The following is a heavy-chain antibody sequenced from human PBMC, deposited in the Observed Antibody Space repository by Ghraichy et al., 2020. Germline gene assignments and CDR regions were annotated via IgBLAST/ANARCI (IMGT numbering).Heavy chain of an antibody. Sequence: GGSLRLSYAASGFTFSSYDLHWVRQATGKGLEWVSGIDTAGNTNYPGSGRGRFTISKENAKNSVYLQMNSLKAGDTAWYYCARQVYCSSTSCHDYFDYWRQGTLVTVSS. J-gene: IGHJ4*02. CDR1: GFTFSSYD. CDR2: IDTAGNT. V-gene: IGHV3-13*01. CDR3: ARQVYCSSTSCHDYFDY. D-gene: IGHD2-2*01.